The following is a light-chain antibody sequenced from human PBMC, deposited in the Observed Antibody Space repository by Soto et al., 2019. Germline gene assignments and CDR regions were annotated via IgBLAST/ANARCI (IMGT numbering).Light chain of an antibody. V-gene: IGKV3-20*01. CDR1: QSVSSSY. CDR2: GAS. J-gene: IGKJ2*01. CDR3: QQYGSSWYT. Sequence: EIVMTQSPGTLSLSPGERATLSCRASQSVSSSYLAWYQQKPGQAPRLLIYGASSRATGIPDGFSGSGSGTDFTLTINRLEPEDFAVYYCQQYGSSWYTFGQGTKLEIK.